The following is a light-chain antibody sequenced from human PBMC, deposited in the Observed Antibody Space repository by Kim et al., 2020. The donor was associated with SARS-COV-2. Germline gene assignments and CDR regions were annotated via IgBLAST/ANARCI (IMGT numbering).Light chain of an antibody. CDR2: QDS. CDR1: KLGDKY. J-gene: IGLJ1*01. CDR3: QAWDSSTV. Sequence: SYELTQPPSVSLSPGQTASITCSGDKLGDKYACWYQQKPGQSPVLVIYQDSKRPSGIPERFSGSNSGNTATLTISGTQAMDEADYYCQAWDSSTVFGTGTKVTVL. V-gene: IGLV3-1*01.